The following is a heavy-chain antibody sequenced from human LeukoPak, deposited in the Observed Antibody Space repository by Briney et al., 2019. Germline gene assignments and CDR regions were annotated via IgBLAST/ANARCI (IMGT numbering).Heavy chain of an antibody. CDR2: IKQVGSGE. CDR3: TTGYSSGWYNEGNY. V-gene: IGHV3-7*01. CDR1: GFTFSRYW. J-gene: IGHJ4*02. D-gene: IGHD6-19*01. Sequence: PGGSLRLSCVASGFTFSRYWMSWVRQAPGKGLEWVAKIKQVGSGEYYLDSVKGRFTISRDNAKNSLYLQMNSLRADDTAVYFCTTGYSSGWYNEGNYWGQGTLVTASS.